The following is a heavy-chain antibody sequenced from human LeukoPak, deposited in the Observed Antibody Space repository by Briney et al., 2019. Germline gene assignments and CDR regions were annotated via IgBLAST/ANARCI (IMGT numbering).Heavy chain of an antibody. CDR1: GFTFSAYW. CDR2: INNDGTAT. V-gene: IGHV3-74*01. Sequence: GGSLRLSCAASGFTFSAYWMHWVRQVPGKGLVWVSRINNDGTATLFADSVKGRFTISRDNAKNSLYLQMNSLRAEDTAVYYCTRGGYWGQGTLVTVSS. CDR3: TRGGY. J-gene: IGHJ4*02.